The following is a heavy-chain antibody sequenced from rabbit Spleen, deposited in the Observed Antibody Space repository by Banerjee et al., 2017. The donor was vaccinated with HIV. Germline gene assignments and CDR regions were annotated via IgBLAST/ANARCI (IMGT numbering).Heavy chain of an antibody. CDR1: GVSFSGSSY. D-gene: IGHD6-1*01. CDR2: IETGSSDFT. CDR3: ARSIYSGSAAYGYDL. V-gene: IGHV1S40*01. J-gene: IGHJ6*01. Sequence: QSLEESGGDLVKPGASLTLTCTASGVSFSGSSYICWVRQAPGKGLEWIACIETGSSDFTYYASWAKGRFTISKTSSTTVTLQVTSLTAADTATYFCARSIYSGSAAYGYDLWGPGTLVTVS.